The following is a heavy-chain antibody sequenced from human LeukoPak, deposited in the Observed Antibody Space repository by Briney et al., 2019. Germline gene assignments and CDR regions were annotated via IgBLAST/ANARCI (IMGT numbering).Heavy chain of an antibody. Sequence: ASVKVSCKASGGTLSNNPISWLRQVPGQRLQWMGNISPLIGTTLYTQELQGRVTITTVKSTSTSYMDLYSLTSDDTAVYYCAEDHCTGDNCYHAHWGQGTLVTASS. CDR3: AEDHCTGDNCYHAH. D-gene: IGHD2-15*01. V-gene: IGHV1-69*08. J-gene: IGHJ4*02. CDR2: ISPLIGTT. CDR1: GGTLSNNP.